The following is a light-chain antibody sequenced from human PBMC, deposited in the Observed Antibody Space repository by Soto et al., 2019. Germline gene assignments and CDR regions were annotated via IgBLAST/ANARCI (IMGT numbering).Light chain of an antibody. CDR2: GAS. Sequence: EIVMTQSPATLSVSPGERATLSCRASQSVSSDLAWYQQKSGQAPRLLIYGASTRATSIPARFSGSGSGTEFTLTISSLQSEDFAVYYCQHYNNWTLTFGGGTKVEIK. CDR3: QHYNNWTLT. CDR1: QSVSSD. V-gene: IGKV3-15*01. J-gene: IGKJ4*01.